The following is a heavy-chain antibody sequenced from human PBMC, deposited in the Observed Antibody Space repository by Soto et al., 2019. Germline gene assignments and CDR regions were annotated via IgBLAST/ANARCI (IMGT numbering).Heavy chain of an antibody. CDR2: IYYSGST. CDR3: ARPAQTGTTTGPWFDP. V-gene: IGHV4-39*01. CDR1: GGSISSGGYC. D-gene: IGHD1-7*01. Sequence: PSETLSLTCTVSGGSISSGGYCWSWIRQHPGKGLEWIGYIYYSGSTYYNPSLKSRVTISVDTSKSQFSLKLSSVTAADTAVYYCARPAQTGTTTGPWFDPWGQGTLVTVSS. J-gene: IGHJ5*02.